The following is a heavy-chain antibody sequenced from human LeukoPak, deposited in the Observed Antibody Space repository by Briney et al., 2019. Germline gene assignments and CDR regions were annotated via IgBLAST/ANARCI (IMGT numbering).Heavy chain of an antibody. J-gene: IGHJ4*02. CDR3: ARGVIGNYYGSGGIDY. CDR1: GYTFTSYY. CDR2: INPSGGST. D-gene: IGHD3-10*01. Sequence: ASVKVSCKASGYTFTSYYMHWVRQAPGQGLEWMGIINPSGGSTSYAQKFQGRVTMTRDTSISTAYMELSRLRSDDTAVYYCARGVIGNYYGSGGIDYWGQGTLVTVSS. V-gene: IGHV1-46*01.